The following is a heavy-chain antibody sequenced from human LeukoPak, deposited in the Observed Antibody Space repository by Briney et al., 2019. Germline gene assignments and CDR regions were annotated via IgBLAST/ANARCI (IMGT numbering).Heavy chain of an antibody. CDR2: IYYSGST. CDR3: ARVPTGIATMVRGVIIED. CDR1: GGSISSGDYY. D-gene: IGHD3-10*01. V-gene: IGHV4-30-4*01. J-gene: IGHJ4*02. Sequence: PSETLSLTCTVSGGSISSGDYYWSWIRQPPGKGLEWIGYIYYSGSTYYNPSLKSRVTISVDTSKNQFSLKLSSVTAADTAVHYCARVPTGIATMVRGVIIEDWGQGTLVTVSS.